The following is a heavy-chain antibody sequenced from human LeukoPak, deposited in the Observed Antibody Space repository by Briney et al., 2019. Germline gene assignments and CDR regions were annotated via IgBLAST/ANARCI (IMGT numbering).Heavy chain of an antibody. CDR3: AKGYSGLIMYALDV. V-gene: IGHV3-72*01. CDR2: TRNKASSDAT. CDR1: GFTFSTYS. J-gene: IGHJ3*01. D-gene: IGHD1-26*01. Sequence: RTGGSLRLSCAASGFTFSTYSIDWVRQAPGKGPEWVGRTRNKASSDATEYAASVKGRFSISRDDSKNLLFLQMNSLRTEDTAVYYCAKGYSGLIMYALDVWGQGTRVTVSS.